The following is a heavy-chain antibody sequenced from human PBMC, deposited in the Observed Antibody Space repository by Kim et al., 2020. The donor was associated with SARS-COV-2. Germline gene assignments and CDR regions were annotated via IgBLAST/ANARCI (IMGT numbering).Heavy chain of an antibody. CDR3: ARARGGYYVNYYYYYYMDV. V-gene: IGHV3-49*04. CDR1: GFTFGDYP. J-gene: IGHJ6*03. Sequence: GGSLRLSCTTSGFTFGDYPMSWVRQAPGKGLEWVGFISSKADGGTTEYAASVKGRFTISRDNSKNILYLQMNSLKIEDTAVYYCARARGGYYVNYYYYYYMDVWGKGTTVTVSS. CDR2: ISSKADGGTT. D-gene: IGHD2-21*02.